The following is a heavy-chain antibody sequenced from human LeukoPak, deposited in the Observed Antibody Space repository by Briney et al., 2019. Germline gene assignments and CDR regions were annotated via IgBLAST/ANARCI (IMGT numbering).Heavy chain of an antibody. CDR1: GGSISSGGYY. D-gene: IGHD2-2*01. V-gene: IGHV4-39*07. CDR3: AREFRVVVPAAIDYFDY. Sequence: SETLSLTCTVSGGSISSGGYYWSWIRQPPGKGLEWIGSIYHSGSTYYNPSLKSRVTISVDTSKNQFSLKLSSVTAADTAVYYCAREFRVVVPAAIDYFDYWGQGTLVTVSS. CDR2: IYHSGST. J-gene: IGHJ4*02.